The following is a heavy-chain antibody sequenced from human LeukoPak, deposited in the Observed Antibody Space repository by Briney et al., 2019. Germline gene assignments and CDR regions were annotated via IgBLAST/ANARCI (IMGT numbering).Heavy chain of an antibody. CDR2: ISSSSSYI. Sequence: PGGSLRLSCAASGFTFSSYSMNWVRQAPGKGLEWVSSISSSSSYIYYADSVKGRFTISRDNAKNPLYLQMNSLRAQDTVVYNCARDLNLGDFWGGSFDPWGQGTLVTVSS. J-gene: IGHJ5*02. CDR3: ARDLNLGDFWGGSFDP. D-gene: IGHD3-3*01. V-gene: IGHV3-21*01. CDR1: GFTFSSYS.